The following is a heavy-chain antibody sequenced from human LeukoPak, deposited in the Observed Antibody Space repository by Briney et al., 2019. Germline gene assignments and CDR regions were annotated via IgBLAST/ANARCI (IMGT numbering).Heavy chain of an antibody. CDR2: INSGSSAI. CDR3: AREPHPYSSSDFDY. Sequence: PGGSLRLSCAASGFTFSSYSMNWVRQAPGKGLERVSYINSGSSAIYYADSVKGRFIISRDNAKNSLYLRMNSLRAEDTAVYYCAREPHPYSSSDFDYWGQGTLVTVSS. D-gene: IGHD6-6*01. V-gene: IGHV3-48*04. CDR1: GFTFSSYS. J-gene: IGHJ4*02.